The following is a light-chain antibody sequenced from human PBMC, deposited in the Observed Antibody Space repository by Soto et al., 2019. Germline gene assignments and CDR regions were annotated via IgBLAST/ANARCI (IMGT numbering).Light chain of an antibody. CDR3: QQYNEWPPFT. CDR2: AAS. Sequence: XQKXXPXXRXXXXAASTRATGIQERFSGSVSGKEFTLTISSLQSEEFAVYYCQQYNEWPPFTFGQGTRLEIK. V-gene: IGKV3-15*01. J-gene: IGKJ5*01.